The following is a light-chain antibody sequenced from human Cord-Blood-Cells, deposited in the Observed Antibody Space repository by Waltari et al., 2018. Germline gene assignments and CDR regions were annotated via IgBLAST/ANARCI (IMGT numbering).Light chain of an antibody. V-gene: IGKV3-15*01. CDR1: QSVSSN. Sequence: IVMTQSPATLSVSPGDRTALSCRASQSVSSNLAWYQQKPGQAPRLLIYGASTRAPGIPARFSGSGSGTEFTLTISSLQSEDFAVYYCQQYNNWPRTFGQGTKVEIK. J-gene: IGKJ1*01. CDR3: QQYNNWPRT. CDR2: GAS.